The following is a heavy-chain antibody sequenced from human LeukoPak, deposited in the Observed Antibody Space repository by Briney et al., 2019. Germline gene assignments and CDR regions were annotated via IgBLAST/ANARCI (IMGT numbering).Heavy chain of an antibody. J-gene: IGHJ4*02. CDR3: ASYCTSTNCYTSGDY. CDR1: GFSFSNYG. CDR2: ITASGGST. D-gene: IGHD2-2*02. V-gene: IGHV3-23*01. Sequence: PGRSLRLSRASSGFSFSNYGMSWVRQAPAKGLEWVTVITASGGSTIYAEPVKVRFTISRDNSKNTLYLQMNSLRAEDTAVYYCASYCTSTNCYTSGDYWGQGTLVTVSS.